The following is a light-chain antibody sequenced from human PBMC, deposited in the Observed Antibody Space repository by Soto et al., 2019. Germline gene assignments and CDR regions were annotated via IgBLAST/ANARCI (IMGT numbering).Light chain of an antibody. J-gene: IGKJ1*01. V-gene: IGKV3-15*01. CDR3: QQYNDWPRT. CDR1: QSVSSN. Sequence: EIMMTQSPATLSVSPGERATLSCRASQSVSSNFAWYQQKPGQAPRLLIYDTSTRATDIPARFSGSGSGTEFTLTISSLQSEDFAVYYCQQYNDWPRTFGQGTKVEIK. CDR2: DTS.